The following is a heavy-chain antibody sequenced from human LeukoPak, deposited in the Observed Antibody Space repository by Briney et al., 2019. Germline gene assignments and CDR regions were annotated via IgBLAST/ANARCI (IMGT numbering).Heavy chain of an antibody. CDR1: GYTFTSYD. Sequence: ASVKVSCKASGYTFTSYDINWVRQATGQGLEWMGWMNPNSGNTGYAQKFQGRVTMTRDTSTSTVYMELSSLRSEDTAVYYCARDMTRTFDYWGQGTLVTVSS. CDR2: MNPNSGNT. J-gene: IGHJ4*02. CDR3: ARDMTRTFDY. D-gene: IGHD3-16*01. V-gene: IGHV1-8*01.